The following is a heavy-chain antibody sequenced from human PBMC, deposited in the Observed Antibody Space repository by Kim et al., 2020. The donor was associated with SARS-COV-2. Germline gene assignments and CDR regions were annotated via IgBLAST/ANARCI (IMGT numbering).Heavy chain of an antibody. J-gene: IGHJ6*02. CDR1: RFTFSSYD. V-gene: IGHV3-30*03. Sequence: GGSLRLSCAASRFTFSSYDIHWVRQAPGKGLEWVALVSHDGSKKYHADSVKGRFTISRDNSKKTLYLQMNSLRHEDTAVYYCAGVGPMVRGIIVNYYAMDVWGHGTTVTVSS. CDR3: AGVGPMVRGIIVNYYAMDV. D-gene: IGHD3-10*01. CDR2: VSHDGSKK.